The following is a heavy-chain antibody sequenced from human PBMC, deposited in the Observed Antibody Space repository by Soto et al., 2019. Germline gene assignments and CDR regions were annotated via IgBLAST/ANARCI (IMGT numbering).Heavy chain of an antibody. D-gene: IGHD1-1*01. CDR1: GYTFTSYD. CDR2: MNPSTGNS. CDR3: ARRAETNGWNGFGADKYYFDF. J-gene: IGHJ4*02. Sequence: ASVKVSCRASGYTFTSYDIYWVRQATGQGLGWMGWMNPSTGNSGYAQKFQGRVTMTSDTSISTAHMELSSLRSEDTAVYYCARRAETNGWNGFGADKYYFDFWGQGTLVTVSS. V-gene: IGHV1-8*01.